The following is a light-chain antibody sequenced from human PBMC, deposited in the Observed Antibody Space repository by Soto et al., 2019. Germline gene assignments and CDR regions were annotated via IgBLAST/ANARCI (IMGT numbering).Light chain of an antibody. CDR3: QQWYSSPRT. Sequence: DIQMTQSPSTLSAGVGDRVTITCRASQRISTYLNWYQQKPGKAPTLLIYAASSLQSGVPSRFSGGGYGTDFTLTINTLQPEDFATYFCQQWYSSPRTFGQGTKGEIK. V-gene: IGKV1-39*01. CDR2: AAS. CDR1: QRISTY. J-gene: IGKJ1*01.